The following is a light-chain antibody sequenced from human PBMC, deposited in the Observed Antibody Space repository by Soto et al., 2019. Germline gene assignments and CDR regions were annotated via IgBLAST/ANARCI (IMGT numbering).Light chain of an antibody. CDR1: QSISNY. CDR3: QQSYSTHRT. J-gene: IGKJ4*01. Sequence: DIQMTQSPSSLSASVGDRVTITCRATQSISNYLNWYQQKPGKAPKFLIYAASNLQSGVPSRFSGSGSGTDFTLAISSLQHEDFETYYCQQSYSTHRTLRGGTKADIK. V-gene: IGKV1-39*01. CDR2: AAS.